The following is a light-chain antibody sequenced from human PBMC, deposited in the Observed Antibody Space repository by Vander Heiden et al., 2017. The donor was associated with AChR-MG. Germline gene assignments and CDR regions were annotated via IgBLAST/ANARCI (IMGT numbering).Light chain of an antibody. Sequence: SYVLTQPPSVSVAPGKTAMVTCGGNNIGSKSVHWYQQKPGQAPLLVIFYNSDRPSGIPARFSGSNSGNTATLTISTVEAGDEADYSCQVWDSSSEHYVFGTGTKVTVL. CDR2: YNS. CDR3: QVWDSSSEHYV. CDR1: NIGSKS. J-gene: IGLJ1*01. V-gene: IGLV3-21*04.